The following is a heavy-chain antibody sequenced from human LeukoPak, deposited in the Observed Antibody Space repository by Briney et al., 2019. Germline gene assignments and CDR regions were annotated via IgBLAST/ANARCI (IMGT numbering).Heavy chain of an antibody. CDR2: MNPNSGNT. Sequence: ASVKVSCKASGGTFSSYAISWVRQAPGQGLEWMGWMNPNSGNTGYAQKFQGRVTITKNTSISTAYMELSSLRSEDTAVYYCARGVAARLSYWGQGTLVTVSS. CDR1: GGTFSSYA. D-gene: IGHD6-6*01. J-gene: IGHJ4*02. V-gene: IGHV1-8*03. CDR3: ARGVAARLSY.